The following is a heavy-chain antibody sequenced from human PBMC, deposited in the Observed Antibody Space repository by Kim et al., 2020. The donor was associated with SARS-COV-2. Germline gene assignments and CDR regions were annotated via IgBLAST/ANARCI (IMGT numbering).Heavy chain of an antibody. Sequence: SHAKKFQGRVTMTRDTSTSTVYMGLSSLRSEDTAVYYCARSSSSWGWFDPWGQGTLVTVSS. D-gene: IGHD6-13*01. J-gene: IGHJ5*02. CDR3: ARSSSSWGWFDP. V-gene: IGHV1-46*01.